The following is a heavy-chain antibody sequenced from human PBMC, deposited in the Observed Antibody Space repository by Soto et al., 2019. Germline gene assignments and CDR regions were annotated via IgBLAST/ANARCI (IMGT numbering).Heavy chain of an antibody. D-gene: IGHD3-16*01. CDR3: VRPLPSGENYGMDV. V-gene: IGHV3-53*01. J-gene: IGHJ6*02. CDR1: GLTVSHNY. CDR2: LYTEGTT. Sequence: EVQLVESGGGLIQPGGSLRLSCVASGLTVSHNYMAWVRQAPEMGLEWVSILYTEGTTYYADSVKGRFTISRDSSKNTLFLQMDSLRAEDTAVYYCVRPLPSGENYGMDVWGQVTTVTVSS.